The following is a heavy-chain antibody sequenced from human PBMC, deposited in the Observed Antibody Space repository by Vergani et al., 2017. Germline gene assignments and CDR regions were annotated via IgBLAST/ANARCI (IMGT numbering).Heavy chain of an antibody. D-gene: IGHD2-15*01. CDR3: AKVVGEGYCSGGSCYWRGVQNYYYYYGMDV. Sequence: QVQLVESGGGVVQPGGSLRLSCAASGFTFSSYGMHWVRQAPGKGLEWVAFIRYDGSNKYYADSVKGRVTISRDNSKNTLYLQMNSLRAEDTAVYYCAKVVGEGYCSGGSCYWRGVQNYYYYYGMDVWGQGTTVTVSS. CDR2: IRYDGSNK. J-gene: IGHJ6*02. V-gene: IGHV3-30*02. CDR1: GFTFSSYG.